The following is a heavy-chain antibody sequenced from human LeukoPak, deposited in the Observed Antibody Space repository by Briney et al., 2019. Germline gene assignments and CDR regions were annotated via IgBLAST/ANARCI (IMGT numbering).Heavy chain of an antibody. CDR3: ARSPHILTGENFDY. CDR1: GYTFTGYY. V-gene: IGHV1-2*02. J-gene: IGHJ4*02. CDR2: INPNHGDT. Sequence: ASVKVSCKASGYTFTGYYMHWVRQAPGQGLEWMGWINPNHGDTNYAQKFQDRVSMTRHTSISTAYMHLSRLRSADTAVYYCARSPHILTGENFDYWGQGTLLTVSS. D-gene: IGHD3-9*01.